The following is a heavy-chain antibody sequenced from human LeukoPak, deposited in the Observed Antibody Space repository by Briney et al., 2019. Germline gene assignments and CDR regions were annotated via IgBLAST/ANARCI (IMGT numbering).Heavy chain of an antibody. CDR2: INHSGNT. V-gene: IGHV4-34*01. CDR1: GGSFSGYY. J-gene: IGHJ5*02. CDR3: PGGTHSGWFDL. D-gene: IGHD2-21*01. Sequence: SETLSLTCAVSGGSFSGYYLSWIRQPPGKGREWIGEINHSGNTNYTPSLTRRVTISVDTSKHQSSLTLSSPTAPHTPVYFCPGGTHSGWFDLWGEGTLVTVSS.